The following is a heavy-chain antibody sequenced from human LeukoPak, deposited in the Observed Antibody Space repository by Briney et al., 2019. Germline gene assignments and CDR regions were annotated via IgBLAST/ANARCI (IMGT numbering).Heavy chain of an antibody. D-gene: IGHD6-6*01. CDR2: INNSGGST. Sequence: GGSLRLSCAASGFTFSSHAMSWVRQPPGKGLEWVSVINNSGGSTYYADSVKGRFTISRDSSKNTLYLQMNSLRAEDTAVYYCARHTYARPFDFWGQGTLVTVSS. J-gene: IGHJ4*02. CDR3: ARHTYARPFDF. CDR1: GFTFSSHA. V-gene: IGHV3-23*01.